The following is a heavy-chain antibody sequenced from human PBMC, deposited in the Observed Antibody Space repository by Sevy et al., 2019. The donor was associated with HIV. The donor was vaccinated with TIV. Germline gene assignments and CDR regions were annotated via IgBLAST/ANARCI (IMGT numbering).Heavy chain of an antibody. D-gene: IGHD1-26*01. CDR1: GGSITSLD. Sequence: SETLSLTCTVSGGSITSLDWNWIRQPPGKGLEWIANIYYNGHINYNPALKSRVTLSLDTSKNQFSLGLSSVTAADTAMYYCAGENAWGRGYSWGQGTLVTVSS. V-gene: IGHV4-59*08. CDR3: AGENAWGRGYS. CDR2: IYYNGHI. J-gene: IGHJ4*02.